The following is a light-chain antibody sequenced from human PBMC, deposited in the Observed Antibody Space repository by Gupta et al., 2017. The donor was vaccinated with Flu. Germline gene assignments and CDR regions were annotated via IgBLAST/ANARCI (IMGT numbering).Light chain of an antibody. CDR3: NSRDNSNKHTWV. CDR1: SRRSYY. Sequence: SSELTQDPAVSVALGQTVRITCQGDSRRSYYAIWYQQKPGHAPALVFYGKNNRPSGVPDRFSGSSTGNTASLTITXAXEEEEAXDYCNSRDNSNKHTWVFGGGTKLTVL. CDR2: GKN. V-gene: IGLV3-19*01. J-gene: IGLJ3*02.